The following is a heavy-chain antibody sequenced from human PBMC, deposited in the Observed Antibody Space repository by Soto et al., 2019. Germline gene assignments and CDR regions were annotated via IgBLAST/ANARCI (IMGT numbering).Heavy chain of an antibody. J-gene: IGHJ4*02. CDR1: GYTFTSFG. CDR2: ISALTGEM. V-gene: IGHV1-18*01. D-gene: IGHD1-1*01. CDR3: ARDGWSKDTWNDAHFDY. Sequence: QVLLVQSGPEVKRPGASAMLSCQASGYTFTSFGLGWLRQAPGQGLEWVGWISALTGEMKFAPRFQGRIDLTIDRPSKTGNLELRSLTPDDTGVYFCARDGWSKDTWNDAHFDYWGRGALVTVSP.